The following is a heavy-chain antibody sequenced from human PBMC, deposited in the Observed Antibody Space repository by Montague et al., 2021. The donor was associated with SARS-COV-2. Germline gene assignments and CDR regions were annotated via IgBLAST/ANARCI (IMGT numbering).Heavy chain of an antibody. Sequence: SETLSLTCIVSADSLSSSSYYWGWLRQPPGQGLEYIGSLYYSGSAYYNPSLKSRVTISIDTSKNQFSLKLNSVTAAATAVYYCAGVIPPQTASCGCAFDYWGQGTLVTVSS. CDR2: LYYSGSA. V-gene: IGHV4-39*07. D-gene: IGHD2-21*01. CDR1: ADSLSSSSYY. CDR3: AGVIPPQTASCGCAFDY. J-gene: IGHJ4*02.